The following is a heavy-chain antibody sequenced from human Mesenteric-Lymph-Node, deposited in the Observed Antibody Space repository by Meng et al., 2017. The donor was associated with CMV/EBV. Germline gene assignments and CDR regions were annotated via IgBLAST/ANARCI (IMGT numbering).Heavy chain of an antibody. CDR2: IYYSRNT. J-gene: IGHJ4*02. V-gene: IGHV4-38-2*02. CDR1: GYSISSGYN. D-gene: IGHD1-1*01. Sequence: GSLRLSCTVSGYSISSGYNWGWIRQPPGKGLEWIGSIYYSRNTYYNPSLKSRVTISVDTSKNRFSLKLSSVTAADTAVYCCARRYLTTLDYWGQGTLVTVSS. CDR3: ARRYLTTLDY.